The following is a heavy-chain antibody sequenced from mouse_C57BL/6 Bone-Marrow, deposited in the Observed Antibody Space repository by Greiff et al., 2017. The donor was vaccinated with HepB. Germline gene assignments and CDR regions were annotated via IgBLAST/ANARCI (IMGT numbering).Heavy chain of an antibody. D-gene: IGHD1-1*01. V-gene: IGHV1-53*01. Sequence: VQLQQPGTELVKPGASVKLSCKASGYTFTSYWMHWVQQRPGQGLEWLGNISPSNGGTNYNEKFTSKATLTVDKSYSTAYMQLSSVTAEDYAVYSCASLTTVPYWYFCVWGTGATVTASS. CDR1: GYTFTSYW. J-gene: IGHJ1*03. CDR2: ISPSNGGT. CDR3: ASLTTVPYWYFCV.